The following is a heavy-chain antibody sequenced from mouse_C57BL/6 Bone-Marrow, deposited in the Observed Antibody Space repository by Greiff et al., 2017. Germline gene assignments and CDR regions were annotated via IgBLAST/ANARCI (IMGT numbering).Heavy chain of an antibody. CDR1: GYAFTNYL. V-gene: IGHV1-54*01. D-gene: IGHD2-4*01. CDR2: LNPGSGGT. J-gene: IGHJ4*01. CDR3: ARGGLRRMDY. Sequence: VQLKESGAELVRPGTSVKVSCKASGYAFTNYLIEWVKQRPGQGLEWIGVLNPGSGGTNYNEKFKGKATLTADKSSSTAYMQLSSLTSEDSAVYFCARGGLRRMDYWGQGTSVTVSS.